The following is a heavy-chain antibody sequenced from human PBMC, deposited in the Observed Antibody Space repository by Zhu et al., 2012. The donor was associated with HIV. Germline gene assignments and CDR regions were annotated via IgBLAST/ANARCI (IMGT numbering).Heavy chain of an antibody. V-gene: IGHV4-38-2*02. CDR2: IYHRGTI. CDR1: GYSIGSGYY. CDR3: SREYYGSGSYQVSY. Sequence: QVQLQESGPGLVKASETLSLTCGVSGYSIGSGYYWGWIRQPPGKGLEWIGSIYHRGTIYYNPSLKSRVTLSMDTSKSQFSLKLSSVTAADTAVYYCSREYYGSGSYQVSYWGQGTRVIVAS. D-gene: IGHD3-10*01. J-gene: IGHJ4*02.